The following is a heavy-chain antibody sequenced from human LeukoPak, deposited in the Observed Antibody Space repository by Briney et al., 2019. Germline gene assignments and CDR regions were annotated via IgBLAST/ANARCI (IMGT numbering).Heavy chain of an antibody. Sequence: ASVKVSCKASGYTLTGYYMHWVRQAPGQGLEWMGWINPNSGGTNYAQKFQGRVTMTRDTSISTAYMELSRLRSDDTAVYYCAREATFGGVGTDYWGQGTLVTVSS. D-gene: IGHD3-16*01. J-gene: IGHJ4*02. CDR1: GYTLTGYY. CDR2: INPNSGGT. V-gene: IGHV1-2*02. CDR3: AREATFGGVGTDY.